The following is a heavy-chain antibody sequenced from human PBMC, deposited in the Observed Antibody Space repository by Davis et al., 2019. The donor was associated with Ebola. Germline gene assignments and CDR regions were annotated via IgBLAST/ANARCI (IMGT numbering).Heavy chain of an antibody. CDR2: WNSGHT. D-gene: IGHD2-15*01. CDR3: IKEILPGSLDY. V-gene: IGHV3-9*01. CDR1: GVMVSNGA. J-gene: IGHJ4*02. Sequence: PGGSLRLSCSVSGVMVSNGAMHWLRHVPGTGLEWISGWNSGHTGYADSVRGRFAISIDSAKNVMYLEMNSLTAEDPGLYYWIKEILPGSLDYWGQGTLVTVSS.